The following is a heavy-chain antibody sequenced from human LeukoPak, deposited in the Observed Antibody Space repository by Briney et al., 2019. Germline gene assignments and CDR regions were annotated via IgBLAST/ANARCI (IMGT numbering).Heavy chain of an antibody. CDR2: IYYSGST. D-gene: IGHD3-10*01. J-gene: IGHJ4*02. V-gene: IGHV4-4*07. CDR3: ARVAYGSGSRLIDC. CDR1: GGSISSYY. Sequence: PSETLSLTCTVSGGSISSYYWSWIRQPAGKGLEWIGSIYYSGSTYYNPSLKSRVTISVDTSKNQFSLKLTSVTAADTAVYYCARVAYGSGSRLIDCWGQGTLVTISS.